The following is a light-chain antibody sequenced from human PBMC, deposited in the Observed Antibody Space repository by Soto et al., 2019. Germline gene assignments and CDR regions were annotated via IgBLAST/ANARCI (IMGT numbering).Light chain of an antibody. V-gene: IGKV4-1*01. Sequence: NNKNYLAWYQQKPGQPPKLLIYWASTRESGVPDRFSGSGSGTDFTLTISSLQAEDVAVYYCQQYYSTPFTFGPGTKVDIK. CDR3: QQYYSTPFT. J-gene: IGKJ3*01. CDR1: NNKNY. CDR2: WAS.